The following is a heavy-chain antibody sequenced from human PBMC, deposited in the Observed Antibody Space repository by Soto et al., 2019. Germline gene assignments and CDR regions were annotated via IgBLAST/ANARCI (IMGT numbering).Heavy chain of an antibody. V-gene: IGHV3-23*01. Sequence: PGGSLRLSCAASGFMFSTYAMNWVRQAPGKGLEWVSAISSSGDTTYYAESVRGRFTISRDNSINTLYLQMSSLRTEDTAVFYCAHPRGYGVFDAVDIWGQGTMVTVSS. D-gene: IGHD4-17*01. CDR1: GFMFSTYA. CDR3: AHPRGYGVFDAVDI. CDR2: ISSSGDTT. J-gene: IGHJ3*02.